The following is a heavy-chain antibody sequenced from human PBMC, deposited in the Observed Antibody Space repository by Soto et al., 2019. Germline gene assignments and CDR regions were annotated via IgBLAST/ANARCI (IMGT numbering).Heavy chain of an antibody. CDR3: ARGIAARMGYGMDV. V-gene: IGHV2-26*01. D-gene: IGHD6-6*01. CDR2: IFSNDEK. Sequence: QVTLKESGPVLVKPTETLTLTCTVSGFSLSNARMGVSWIRQPPGKALEWLAHIFSNDEKSYSTSLKSRLTISKDTSKGQVLLTMTNMDPVDTATYYCARGIAARMGYGMDVWGQGTTVTVSS. J-gene: IGHJ6*02. CDR1: GFSLSNARMG.